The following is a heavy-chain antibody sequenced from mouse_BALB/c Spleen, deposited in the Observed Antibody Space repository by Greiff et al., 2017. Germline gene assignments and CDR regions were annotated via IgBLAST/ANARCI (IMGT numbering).Heavy chain of an antibody. CDR3: ARAQLTGTDSIDY. CDR1: GFNFNDNY. D-gene: IGHD4-1*01. J-gene: IGHJ2*01. Sequence: VQLQQSGAELVRPGALVKLSCKASGFNFNDNYMHWVKQGPEQGLEWIGRIDPANGNTKYDPKFQGKATITADTSSNTAYLQLSSLTSEDTAVYYCARAQLTGTDSIDYWGQGTTLTVSS. V-gene: IGHV14-1*02. CDR2: IDPANGNT.